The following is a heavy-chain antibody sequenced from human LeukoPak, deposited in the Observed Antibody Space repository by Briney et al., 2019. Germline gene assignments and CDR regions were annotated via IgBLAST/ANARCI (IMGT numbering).Heavy chain of an antibody. D-gene: IGHD2-21*02. J-gene: IGHJ4*02. CDR1: GFTFSSYA. V-gene: IGHV3-48*04. CDR3: ARGDWYSFDY. Sequence: GGSLRLSCAASGFTFSSYAMHWVRQAPGKGLEWVSYISSSGSTIYHADSVKGRFTISRDNAKNSLFLQMNSLRAEDTAVYYCARGDWYSFDYWGQGTLVTVSS. CDR2: ISSSGSTI.